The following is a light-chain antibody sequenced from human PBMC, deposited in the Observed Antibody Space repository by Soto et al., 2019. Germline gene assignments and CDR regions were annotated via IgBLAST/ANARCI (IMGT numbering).Light chain of an antibody. CDR2: DAS. J-gene: IGKJ4*01. V-gene: IGKV1D-13*01. Sequence: AIQLTQSPSSLSASVGDRVTVTCRVSQGISSALAWYQQKPGRAPKLLIYDASNLEGGVPSRFSGRGSETDFALTISSLQPEDFATYYCQQFNNYSLTFGGGTKVEIK. CDR3: QQFNNYSLT. CDR1: QGISSA.